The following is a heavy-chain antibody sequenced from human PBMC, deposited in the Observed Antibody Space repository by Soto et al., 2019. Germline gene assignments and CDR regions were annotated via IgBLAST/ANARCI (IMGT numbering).Heavy chain of an antibody. D-gene: IGHD1-26*01. V-gene: IGHV4-39*07. CDR3: SYYY. CDR2: VYYSGRT. J-gene: IGHJ4*02. CDR1: GDSLSRSSFY. Sequence: SETLSLTCTASGDSLSRSSFYWGWVRQPPGKGLEWIGAVYYSGRTYYNSSLQSRVTMSVDAANNRFSLRAEDTAVYYCAKDSGSYYYWGQGTPVTVSS.